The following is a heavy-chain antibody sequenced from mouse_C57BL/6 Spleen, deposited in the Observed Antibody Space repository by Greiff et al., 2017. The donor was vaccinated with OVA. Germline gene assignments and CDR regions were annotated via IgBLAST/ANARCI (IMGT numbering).Heavy chain of an antibody. V-gene: IGHV5-17*01. D-gene: IGHD1-1*01. J-gene: IGHJ3*01. CDR3: ARNGTAY. CDR2: ISSGSSTI. CDR1: GFTFSDYG. Sequence: EVKLMESGGGLVKPGGSLKLSCAASGFTFSDYGMHWVRQAPEKGLEWVAYISSGSSTIYYADTVKGRFTFSRDNAKNTLFLQMTSLRAEDTAMCYWARNGTAYWGQGTLVTVSA.